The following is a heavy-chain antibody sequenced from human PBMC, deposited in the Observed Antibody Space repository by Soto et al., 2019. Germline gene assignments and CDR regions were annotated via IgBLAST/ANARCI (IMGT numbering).Heavy chain of an antibody. V-gene: IGHV3-74*01. D-gene: IGHD2-2*01. Sequence: EVQLVESGGGLVQPGGSLRLSCAASGFSFSTYWMHWVRQGPGKGLVWVSRIDHDGRSTSYADSVKGRFTISRDNAKHTLSLQMNSLTVEDTGVYYCVRKAGASYMPAEYFQHWGQGTLVTVSS. CDR2: IDHDGRST. J-gene: IGHJ1*01. CDR1: GFSFSTYW. CDR3: VRKAGASYMPAEYFQH.